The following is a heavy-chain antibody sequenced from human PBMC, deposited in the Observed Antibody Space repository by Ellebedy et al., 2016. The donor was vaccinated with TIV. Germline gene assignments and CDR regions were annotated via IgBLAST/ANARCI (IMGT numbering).Heavy chain of an antibody. CDR1: GFTFSSYA. Sequence: GESLKISXAASGFTFSSYAMSWVRQAPGKGLEWVSAISGSGGSTYYADSVKGRFTISRDNSKNTLYLQMNSLRAEDTAVYYCARPLMVRGVIDYFDYWGQGTLVTVSS. V-gene: IGHV3-23*01. D-gene: IGHD3-10*01. J-gene: IGHJ4*02. CDR3: ARPLMVRGVIDYFDY. CDR2: ISGSGGST.